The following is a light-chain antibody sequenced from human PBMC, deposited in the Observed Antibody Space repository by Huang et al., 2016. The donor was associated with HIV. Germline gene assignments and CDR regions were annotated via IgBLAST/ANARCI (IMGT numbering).Light chain of an antibody. V-gene: IGKV3-11*01. Sequence: EIVLTQSPATLPLSPGERATLPGRASQSVSSYLAWYQQKPGQAPRLLSYDASNRATGIPARFSGSGSGTDFTLTISSLEPEDFAVYYCQQRLGTFGPGTKVDIK. CDR3: QQRLGT. J-gene: IGKJ3*01. CDR2: DAS. CDR1: QSVSSY.